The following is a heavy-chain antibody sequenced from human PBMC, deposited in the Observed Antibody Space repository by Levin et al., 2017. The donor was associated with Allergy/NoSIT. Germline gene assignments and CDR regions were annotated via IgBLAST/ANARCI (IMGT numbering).Heavy chain of an antibody. D-gene: IGHD6-13*01. V-gene: IGHV3-15*05. J-gene: IGHJ4*02. CDR1: GFTFSNVW. CDR2: IKSITDGGTT. CDR3: VAAAGGY. Sequence: GESLKISCAAPGFTFSNVWMNWVRQAPGKGLEWVGRIKSITDGGTTDYAAPVKGRFIISRDDSKNTLYLHLNSLITEDTAVYYCVAAAGGYWGQGTRVTVSS.